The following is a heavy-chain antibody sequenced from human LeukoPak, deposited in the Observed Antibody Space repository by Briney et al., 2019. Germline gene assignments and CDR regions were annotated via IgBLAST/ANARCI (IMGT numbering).Heavy chain of an antibody. V-gene: IGHV4-59*01. CDR1: GGSISSYY. CDR3: ARGGQGGYARFFNY. Sequence: PSETLSLTCTVSGGSISSYYWSWIRHPPGRGLEWIGYIYYSGSTNYNPSLKRRVTISVDTSKNQFSLKLSSVTAADTAVYYCARGGQGGYARFFNYWGQGTLVTVSS. J-gene: IGHJ4*02. CDR2: IYYSGST. D-gene: IGHD5-12*01.